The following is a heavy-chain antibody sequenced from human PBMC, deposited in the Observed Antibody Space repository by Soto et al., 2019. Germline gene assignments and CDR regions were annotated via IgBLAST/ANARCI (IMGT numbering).Heavy chain of an antibody. CDR1: GFTVSRNY. J-gene: IGHJ4*02. CDR2: SYSGGTT. CDR3: AGHLASRYSDSWYKGWHIDY. Sequence: GGSLRLSCAASGFTVSRNYVSWVRQAPGKGLAWVSLSYSGGTTDYTDSVQGRFTISRDNAKNSLYLQMDSLRAEDTAMYYCAGHLASRYSDSWYKGWHIDYWGQGTLVTVSS. D-gene: IGHD1-26*01. V-gene: IGHV3-66*04.